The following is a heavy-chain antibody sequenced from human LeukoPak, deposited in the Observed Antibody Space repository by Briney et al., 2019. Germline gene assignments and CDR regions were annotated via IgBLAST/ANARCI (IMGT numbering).Heavy chain of an antibody. CDR2: IYTSGST. CDR3: ARESDIVVVPAATHFDY. V-gene: IGHV4-4*07. Sequence: TSETLSLTCTVSGGSISSYYWSWIRQPAGKGLEWIGRIYTSGSTNYNPSLKSRVTMSVDTSKNQFSLKLSSVTAADTAVYYCARESDIVVVPAATHFDYWGQGTLVTVSS. D-gene: IGHD2-2*01. J-gene: IGHJ4*02. CDR1: GGSISSYY.